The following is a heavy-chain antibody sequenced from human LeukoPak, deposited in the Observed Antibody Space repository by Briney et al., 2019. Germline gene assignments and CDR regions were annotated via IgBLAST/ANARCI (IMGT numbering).Heavy chain of an antibody. CDR3: ARDSSGDYVFTY. D-gene: IGHD4-17*01. CDR1: GGSLSNYY. CDR2: INRSGRT. V-gene: IGHV4-34*01. Sequence: PSETLSLTCNVSGGSLSNYYWSWIRQTPAKGLEWLGQINRSGRTNYNPSLKSRVTLSVDTSKNQFSLKLTSMTAADTAVYYCARDSSGDYVFTYWGQGTLVTVSS. J-gene: IGHJ4*02.